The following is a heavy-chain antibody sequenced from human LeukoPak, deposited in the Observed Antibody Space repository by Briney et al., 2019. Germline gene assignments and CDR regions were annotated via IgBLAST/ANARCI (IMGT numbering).Heavy chain of an antibody. CDR3: ARTLRRSDYFDI. CDR1: GGSISSYY. Sequence: SESLSLTCTAPGGSISSYYRSWIRQPPGKGLEWVGYIYYSGSTNYNPSLKSRGTISVDTSKNQFSLKLSSVAAAETAVYYWARTLRRSDYFDIWGEGTMVTVSS. J-gene: IGHJ3*02. CDR2: IYYSGST. D-gene: IGHD3-16*01. V-gene: IGHV4-59*01.